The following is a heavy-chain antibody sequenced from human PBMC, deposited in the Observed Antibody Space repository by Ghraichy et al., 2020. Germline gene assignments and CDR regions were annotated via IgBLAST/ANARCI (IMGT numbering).Heavy chain of an antibody. CDR1: GYSFTSYW. D-gene: IGHD1-1*01. CDR2: IYPGDSDT. J-gene: IGHJ2*01. V-gene: IGHV5-51*01. CDR3: ARRGQQVTTNWYFNL. Sequence: GESLNISCKGSGYSFTSYWIGWVRQMPGKGLEWMGIIYPGDSDTRYSPSFQGQVTISADKSISTAYLQWSSLKASDTAMYYCARRGQQVTTNWYFNLWGRGTLVTVSS.